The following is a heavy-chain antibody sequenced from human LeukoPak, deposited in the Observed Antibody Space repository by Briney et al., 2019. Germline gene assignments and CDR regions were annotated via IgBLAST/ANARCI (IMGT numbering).Heavy chain of an antibody. V-gene: IGHV1-2*02. CDR1: GYTFTDHY. CDR2: INPNTGGT. CDR3: ARDLATNDRIALYYFEN. Sequence: ASVKVSCKASGYTFTDHYIHWVRQAPGQGFEWMGWINPNTGGTDYAQRFQDRIAISTYTSISTVYMELSRLRSDDTALYYCARDLATNDRIALYYFENWGQGTLLTVS. J-gene: IGHJ4*02. D-gene: IGHD5-12*01.